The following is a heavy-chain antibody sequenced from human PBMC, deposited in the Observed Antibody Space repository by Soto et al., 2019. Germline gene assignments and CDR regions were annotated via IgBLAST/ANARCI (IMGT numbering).Heavy chain of an antibody. CDR1: GYTFTSYY. CDR3: ARANRYSGSLGWNYYYYGMDV. CDR2: INPSGGST. D-gene: IGHD1-26*01. J-gene: IGHJ6*02. V-gene: IGHV1-46*01. Sequence: QVQLVQSGAEVKKAGASVKVSCKASGYTFTSYYMHWVRQAPGQGLEWMGIINPSGGSTSYAQKFQGRVTMTRDTSTSTVYMELSSLRSEDTAVYYCARANRYSGSLGWNYYYYGMDVWGQGTTVTVSS.